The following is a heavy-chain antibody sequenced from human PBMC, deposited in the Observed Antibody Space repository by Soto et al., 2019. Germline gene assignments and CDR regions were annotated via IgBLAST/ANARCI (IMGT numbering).Heavy chain of an antibody. CDR3: GKERRGSGWSVCNY. CDR2: ISGSGDSA. J-gene: IGHJ4*02. D-gene: IGHD6-19*01. Sequence: VQLLESGGGLVQPGGSLRLSCAASGFTFRDYAMNWVRQAPGKGLERVSDISGSGDSARYADSVRGRFTISRDNSRNTLYLQMNSLRVDDTAVYYCGKERRGSGWSVCNYWGQGTLVTVSS. CDR1: GFTFRDYA. V-gene: IGHV3-23*01.